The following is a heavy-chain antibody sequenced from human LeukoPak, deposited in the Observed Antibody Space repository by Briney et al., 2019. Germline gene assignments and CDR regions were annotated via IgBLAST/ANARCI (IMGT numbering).Heavy chain of an antibody. V-gene: IGHV3-66*01. J-gene: IGHJ6*02. CDR1: GFTVSSNS. CDR2: IKTGGGT. CDR3: ARGQEVFSSHWQWGPKKKYHSTSMDV. D-gene: IGHD2-2*01. Sequence: PGGSLRLSCAASGFTVSSNSMNWVRQAPGKGLEWVSVIKTGGGTHYRHSVKGRFIVSRDSSTSVSLQMNNLRAEDTAVYFCARGQEVFSSHWQWGPKKKYHSTSMDVWGQGTTVTVSS.